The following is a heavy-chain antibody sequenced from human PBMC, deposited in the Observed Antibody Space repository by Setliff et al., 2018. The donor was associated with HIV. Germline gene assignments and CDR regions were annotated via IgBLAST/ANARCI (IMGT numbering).Heavy chain of an antibody. J-gene: IGHJ4*02. CDR2: INPGNGNT. D-gene: IGHD6-19*01. Sequence: ASVKVSCKAFGYTFTKYAIHWVRQAPGQRPEWMGWINPGNGNTKYLQEFQGRVTITKDTSASTAYMELRNLRSDDTAMYYFARKYTRGPLDYWGQGTLVTVSS. V-gene: IGHV1-3*01. CDR1: GYTFTKYA. CDR3: ARKYTRGPLDY.